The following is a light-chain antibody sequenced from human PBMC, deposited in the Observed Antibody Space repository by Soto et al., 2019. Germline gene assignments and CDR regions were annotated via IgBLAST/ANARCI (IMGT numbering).Light chain of an antibody. Sequence: QAVVTQPPSVSGVPGQRVTISCTGSSSNIGAGYDVHWYQQFPGTAPKLLIYGNSNRPSGVPDRFSGSKSGTSASLAITGLQAEDEADYYCQSYDSSLSGVVFGGGTKLNVL. CDR3: QSYDSSLSGVV. V-gene: IGLV1-40*01. CDR2: GNS. J-gene: IGLJ2*01. CDR1: SSNIGAGYD.